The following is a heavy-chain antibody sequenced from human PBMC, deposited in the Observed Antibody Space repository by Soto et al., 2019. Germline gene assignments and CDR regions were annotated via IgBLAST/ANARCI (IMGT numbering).Heavy chain of an antibody. CDR1: GYTFTGYY. CDR2: INPNSRGT. Sequence: QVQLVQSGAEVKKPGASVKVSCKASGYTFTGYYMHWVRQAPGQGLEWMGWINPNSRGTNYAQKFQGRVTMTRDTSISTAYMELSRLRSDDTAVYYCAREAVVYGSFYYYYYGVDVWGQGTTVTVSS. J-gene: IGHJ6*02. V-gene: IGHV1-2*02. CDR3: AREAVVYGSFYYYYYGVDV. D-gene: IGHD3-10*01.